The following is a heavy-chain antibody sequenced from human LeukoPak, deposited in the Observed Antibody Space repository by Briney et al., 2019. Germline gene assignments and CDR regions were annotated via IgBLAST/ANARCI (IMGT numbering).Heavy chain of an antibody. CDR2: IKSKTDGGTT. J-gene: IGHJ6*03. CDR1: GFSFSSYW. Sequence: GGSLRLSCAASGFSFSSYWVHWVRQAPGKGLEWVGRIKSKTDGGTTDYAAPVKGRFTISRDDSKNTLYLQMNSLTAEDTAVYYCARDPYSGGYWNYYYYYMDVWGKGTTVTISS. CDR3: ARDPYSGGYWNYYYYYMDV. V-gene: IGHV3-15*01. D-gene: IGHD1-26*01.